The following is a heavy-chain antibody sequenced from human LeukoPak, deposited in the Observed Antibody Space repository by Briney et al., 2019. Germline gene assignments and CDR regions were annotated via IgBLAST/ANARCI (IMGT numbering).Heavy chain of an antibody. Sequence: SETLSLTCTVSGGSISSSSYYWSWIRQPPGKGLEWIGYIYYSGSTYYNPSLKSRVTISVDTSKNQFSLKLSSVTAADTAAYYCARVHGDYVVWYFDLWGRGTLVTVSS. CDR2: IYYSGST. J-gene: IGHJ2*01. CDR3: ARVHGDYVVWYFDL. CDR1: GGSISSSSYY. V-gene: IGHV4-30-4*01. D-gene: IGHD4-17*01.